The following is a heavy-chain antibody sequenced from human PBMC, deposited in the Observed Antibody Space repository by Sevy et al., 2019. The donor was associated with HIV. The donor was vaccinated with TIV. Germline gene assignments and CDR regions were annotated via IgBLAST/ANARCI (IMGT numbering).Heavy chain of an antibody. D-gene: IGHD6-19*01. CDR1: GFTFSSYA. J-gene: IGHJ4*02. Sequence: GGSLRLSCAASGFTFSSYAMHWVRQAPGKGLEWVAVISYDGSNKYYADSVKGRFTISRDNSKNKLYLQMNSLRAEDTAVYYCARGAKQWLVGGMIDYWGQGTLVTVSS. CDR2: ISYDGSNK. CDR3: ARGAKQWLVGGMIDY. V-gene: IGHV3-30-3*01.